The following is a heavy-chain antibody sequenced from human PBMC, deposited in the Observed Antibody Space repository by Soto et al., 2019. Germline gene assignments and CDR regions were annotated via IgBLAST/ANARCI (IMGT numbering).Heavy chain of an antibody. V-gene: IGHV3-53*01. Sequence: GGSLRLSCAASGFNVSSNHITWVRQAPGKGLEWVSVIYSGANTYHADSVKGRVTISRDNSKNTVYLHMSSLRVDDTAVYYCATHSQWLVRFIDSRGLATLVTVS. CDR1: GFNVSSNH. D-gene: IGHD6-19*01. J-gene: IGHJ4*02. CDR2: IYSGANT. CDR3: ATHSQWLVRFIDS.